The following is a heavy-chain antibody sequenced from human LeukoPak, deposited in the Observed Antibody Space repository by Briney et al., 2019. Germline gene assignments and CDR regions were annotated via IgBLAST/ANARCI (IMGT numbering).Heavy chain of an antibody. CDR3: AREVVVVAHKPYYTDV. D-gene: IGHD3-22*01. Sequence: SETLSLTCAVYGGSFSGYYWSWIRQPPGKGLEWIGEINHSGSTNYNPSLKSRVTISVDTSKNQFSLKLSSVTAADTAVYYCAREVVVVAHKPYYTDVWGKGTTVTISS. V-gene: IGHV4-34*01. CDR1: GGSFSGYY. CDR2: INHSGST. J-gene: IGHJ6*03.